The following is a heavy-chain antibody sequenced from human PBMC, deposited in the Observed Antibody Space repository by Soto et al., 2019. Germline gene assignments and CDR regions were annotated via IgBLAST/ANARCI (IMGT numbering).Heavy chain of an antibody. CDR1: GGSVSSTYW. J-gene: IGHJ4*02. CDR2: IYHSGSA. CDR3: ATYNAASGAYYFDY. Sequence: QVELQESGPGLVKPSGTLSLTCAVSGGSVSSTYWWSWVRQPPGKGLEWIGEIYHSGSANYNPSLKRRVTISVDTSKTQFSPSLNSVPAAATAVYYCATYNAASGAYYFDYWGQGTLVTVSS. D-gene: IGHD6-13*01. V-gene: IGHV4-4*02.